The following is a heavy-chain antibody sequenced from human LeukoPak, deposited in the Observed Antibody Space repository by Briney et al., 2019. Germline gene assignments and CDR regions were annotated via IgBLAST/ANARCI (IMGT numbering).Heavy chain of an antibody. Sequence: GGSLRLSCAASGFTFSSYAMHWVRQAPGKGLEWVAVISYDGSNKYYADSVKGRFTISRDNSKNTLYLQMNSLRDEDTAIYYCARDDYGDYVLDYWGQGTLVTVSS. CDR1: GFTFSSYA. D-gene: IGHD4-17*01. J-gene: IGHJ4*02. CDR2: ISYDGSNK. V-gene: IGHV3-30-3*01. CDR3: ARDDYGDYVLDY.